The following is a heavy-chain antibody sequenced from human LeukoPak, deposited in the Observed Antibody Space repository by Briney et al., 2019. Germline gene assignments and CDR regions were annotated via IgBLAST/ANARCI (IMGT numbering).Heavy chain of an antibody. V-gene: IGHV4-59*01. D-gene: IGHD2-2*01. CDR3: ARDYRDVVVPAALWFDY. CDR2: IHYSGNT. CDR1: GGSISSYY. J-gene: IGHJ4*02. Sequence: SETLSLTCTVSGGSISSYYWSWIRQPPGKGLEWIGYIHYSGNTNYNPSLKSRVTISVDTSKNQFSLKLSSVAAADTAVYYCARDYRDVVVPAALWFDYWGQGTLVTVSS.